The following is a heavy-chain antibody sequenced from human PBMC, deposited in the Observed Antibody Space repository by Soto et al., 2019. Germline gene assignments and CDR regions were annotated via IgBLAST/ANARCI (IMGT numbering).Heavy chain of an antibody. CDR3: ARTTVTTFSPVENYGMDV. J-gene: IGHJ6*02. V-gene: IGHV5-10-1*01. CDR1: GYSFTSYW. CDR2: IDPSDSYT. D-gene: IGHD4-17*01. Sequence: PGESLKISCKGSGYSFTSYWISWVRQMPGKGLEWMGRIDPSDSYTNYSPSFQGHVTISADKSISTAYLQWSSLKDSDTAMYYCARTTVTTFSPVENYGMDVWGQGATVTVSS.